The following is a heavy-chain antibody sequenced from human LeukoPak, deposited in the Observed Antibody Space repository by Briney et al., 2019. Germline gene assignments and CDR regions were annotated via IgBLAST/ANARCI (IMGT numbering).Heavy chain of an antibody. Sequence: GGSLRLSCAASGFTFNTNAMSWVRQAPGKGLEWVSAISGRTGGTYYADSVKGRFTISGDNSKSTLYLQMDSLRAEDTAVYYCAKCGNSGCHLIDYWGQGTLVTVSS. J-gene: IGHJ4*02. V-gene: IGHV3-23*01. D-gene: IGHD5-12*01. CDR3: AKCGNSGCHLIDY. CDR1: GFTFNTNA. CDR2: ISGRTGGT.